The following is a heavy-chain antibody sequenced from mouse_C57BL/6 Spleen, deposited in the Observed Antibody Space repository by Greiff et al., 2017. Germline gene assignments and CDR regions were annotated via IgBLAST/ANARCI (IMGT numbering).Heavy chain of an antibody. D-gene: IGHD2-3*01. CDR3: ARTGDGYLDD. CDR1: GYAFSGYW. Sequence: VQLQQSGAELVKPGASVTMSCKASGYAFSGYWMHWVKQRPGQGLEWIGQIYPGDGDTNYNGKFKGKATLTADKSSSTAYMQLRSLTSEDSAVYFCARTGDGYLDDWGQGTTLTVSS. J-gene: IGHJ2*01. CDR2: IYPGDGDT. V-gene: IGHV1-80*01.